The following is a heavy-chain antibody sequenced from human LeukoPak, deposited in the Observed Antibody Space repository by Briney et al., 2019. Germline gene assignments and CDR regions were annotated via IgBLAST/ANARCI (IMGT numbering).Heavy chain of an antibody. CDR2: ISSSGSTI. CDR3: ARADDSSGYVADAFDI. V-gene: IGHV3-11*04. J-gene: IGHJ3*02. Sequence: GGSLRLSCAASGFTFSDYYMSWIRQAPGKGLEWVSYISSSGSTIYYADSVKGRFTISRDNAKNSLYLQMNSLRAEDTAVYYCARADDSSGYVADAFDIWGQGTMVTVSS. CDR1: GFTFSDYY. D-gene: IGHD6-19*01.